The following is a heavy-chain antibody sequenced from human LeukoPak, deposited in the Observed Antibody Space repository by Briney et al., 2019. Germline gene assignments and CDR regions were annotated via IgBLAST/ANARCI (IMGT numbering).Heavy chain of an antibody. CDR1: GGSISSYY. CDR2: IYYSGST. V-gene: IGHV4-59*08. Sequence: SETLSLTCTVSGGSISSYYWSWIRQPPGKGLEGIGYIYYSGSTNYNPSLKSRVTISVDTSKNQFSLKLSSVTAADTAVYYCARQGRLLWFGEFLSWFDPWGQGTLVTVSS. D-gene: IGHD3-10*01. J-gene: IGHJ5*02. CDR3: ARQGRLLWFGEFLSWFDP.